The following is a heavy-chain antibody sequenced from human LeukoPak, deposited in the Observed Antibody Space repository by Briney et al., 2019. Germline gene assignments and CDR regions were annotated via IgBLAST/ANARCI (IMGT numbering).Heavy chain of an antibody. CDR3: ARDRVRGYYDSIFDY. CDR1: GGSISSYY. J-gene: IGHJ4*02. CDR2: INYSGST. Sequence: SETLSLTCTVSGGSISSYYWSWIRQPPGGGLEWIGYINYSGSTNYNPSLMSRVTILVETTTKQSSLKLSSVTAADTAVYYCARDRVRGYYDSIFDYWGQGTLVTVSS. D-gene: IGHD3-22*01. V-gene: IGHV4-59*01.